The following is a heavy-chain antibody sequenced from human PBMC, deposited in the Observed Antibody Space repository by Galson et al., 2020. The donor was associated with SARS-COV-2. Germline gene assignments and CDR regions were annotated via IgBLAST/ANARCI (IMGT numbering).Heavy chain of an antibody. V-gene: IGHV3-23*01. D-gene: IGHD3-16*01. Sequence: GESLKISCAASGFTFSSYAMSWVRQAPGKGLEWVSAISGSGGSTYYADSVKGRFTISRDNSKNTLYLQMNSLRAEDTAVYYCAKSFYLITAFDIWGQGTMVTVSS. CDR2: ISGSGGST. J-gene: IGHJ3*02. CDR3: AKSFYLITAFDI. CDR1: GFTFSSYA.